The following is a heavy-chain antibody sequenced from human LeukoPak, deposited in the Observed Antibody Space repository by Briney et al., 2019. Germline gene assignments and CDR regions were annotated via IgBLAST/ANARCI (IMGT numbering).Heavy chain of an antibody. V-gene: IGHV4-39*07. D-gene: IGHD1-26*01. CDR1: GGSISSSSYY. Sequence: SETLSLTRTVSGGSISSSSYYWGWIRQPPGKGLEWIGSIYYSGSTYYNPSLKSRVTISVDTSKNQFSLKLSSVTAADTAVYYCARGVGATILPFDYWGQGTLVTVSS. J-gene: IGHJ4*02. CDR2: IYYSGST. CDR3: ARGVGATILPFDY.